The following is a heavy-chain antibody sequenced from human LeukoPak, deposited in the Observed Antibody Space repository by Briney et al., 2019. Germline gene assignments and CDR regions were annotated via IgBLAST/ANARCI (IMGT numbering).Heavy chain of an antibody. CDR3: ARVTTVTTHFDY. J-gene: IGHJ4*02. V-gene: IGHV3-48*02. CDR2: ISSSSSTI. CDR1: GFTFSSYS. Sequence: PGGSLRLSCATSGFTFSSYSMNWVRQAPGKGLEWGSYISSSSSTIYYADSVKGRFNISRDNAKNSLYLQMNSLRDEDTAVYYCARVTTVTTHFDYWGQGTLVSVSS. D-gene: IGHD4-17*01.